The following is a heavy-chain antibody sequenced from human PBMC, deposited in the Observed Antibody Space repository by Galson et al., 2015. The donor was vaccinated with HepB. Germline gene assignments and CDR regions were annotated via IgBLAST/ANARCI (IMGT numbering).Heavy chain of an antibody. CDR1: GFTFSSYG. J-gene: IGHJ4*02. Sequence: SLRLSCAASGFTFSSYGMHWVRQAPGKGLEWVAVIWYDGSNKYYADSVKGRFTISRDNSKNTLYLQMNSLRAEDTAVYYCAREARSYGDYLGLDYWGQGTLVTVSS. V-gene: IGHV3-33*01. D-gene: IGHD4-17*01. CDR3: AREARSYGDYLGLDY. CDR2: IWYDGSNK.